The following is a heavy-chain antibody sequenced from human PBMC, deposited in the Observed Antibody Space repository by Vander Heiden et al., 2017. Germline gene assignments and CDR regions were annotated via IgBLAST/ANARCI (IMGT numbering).Heavy chain of an antibody. Sequence: VQLLDSGGGVVQPGGSLRLSWPAPGLTFSSTAMNWVRQAPGKGLEWVSVISGSGSNTYYADSVKGRFTISRDNSKNTLYLQMSSLRAEDTAVYYCAKDFGDNGFYYGLDVWGQGTTVTVSS. D-gene: IGHD1-20*01. V-gene: IGHV3-23*01. CDR1: GLTFSSTA. CDR2: ISGSGSNT. CDR3: AKDFGDNGFYYGLDV. J-gene: IGHJ6*02.